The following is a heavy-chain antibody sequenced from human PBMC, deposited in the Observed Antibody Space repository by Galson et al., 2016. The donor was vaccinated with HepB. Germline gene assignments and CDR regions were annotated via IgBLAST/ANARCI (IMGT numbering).Heavy chain of an antibody. Sequence: SLRLSCATSEITFRTYGMHWVRQAPGKGLEWLAVIWYDGSKTYYADSVRGRFTITRDNSKNTLYLKMNSLRAEDTAVYYCARDTSSFYFDNNGGPPAIWFDSRGQGTLVTVSP. CDR3: ARDTSSFYFDNNGGPPAIWFDS. CDR1: EITFRTYG. V-gene: IGHV3-33*01. D-gene: IGHD2-8*01. CDR2: IWYDGSKT. J-gene: IGHJ5*01.